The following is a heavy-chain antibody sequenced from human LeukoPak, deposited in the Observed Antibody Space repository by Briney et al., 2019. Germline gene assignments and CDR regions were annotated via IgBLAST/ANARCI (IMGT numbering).Heavy chain of an antibody. D-gene: IGHD5-24*01. Sequence: PSGTLSLTCTVSGGSISSYYWSWIRQPPGKGLEWIGYIYYSGSTNYNPSLKSRVTISVDTSKNQFSLKLSSVTAADTAVYYCARDASVEMATIYYFDYWGQGTLVTVSS. CDR1: GGSISSYY. CDR2: IYYSGST. V-gene: IGHV4-59*12. CDR3: ARDASVEMATIYYFDY. J-gene: IGHJ4*02.